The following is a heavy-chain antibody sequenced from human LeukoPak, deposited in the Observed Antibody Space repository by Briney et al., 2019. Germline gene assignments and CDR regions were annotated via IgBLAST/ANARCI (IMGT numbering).Heavy chain of an antibody. V-gene: IGHV3-21*06. D-gene: IGHD6-6*01. J-gene: IGHJ6*03. CDR3: ARGGYSSSSYFYYYMDV. Sequence: PGGSLRLSCAASGFAFSGSAMHWVRQAPGKGLEWVSYISSSSTDRYDPDSMKGRFTISRDNTKNSLYLQMNSLRDEDTAVYYCARGGYSSSSYFYYYMDVWGKGTTVTVSS. CDR2: ISSSSTDR. CDR1: GFAFSGSA.